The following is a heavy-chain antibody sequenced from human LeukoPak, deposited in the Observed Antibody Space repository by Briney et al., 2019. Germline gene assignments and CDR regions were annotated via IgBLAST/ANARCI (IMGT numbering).Heavy chain of an antibody. J-gene: IGHJ3*02. CDR3: ARVTVTGAFDI. D-gene: IGHD4-17*01. CDR1: GGSISSSSYY. Sequence: SETLSLTCTVSGGSISSSSYYWGWIRQPPGKGLEWIGNIYYSGSTYGNPSLKSRVTISVDTSKNQFSLKLSSVTAADTAVYYCARVTVTGAFDIWGQGTLVTVSS. CDR2: IYYSGST. V-gene: IGHV4-39*02.